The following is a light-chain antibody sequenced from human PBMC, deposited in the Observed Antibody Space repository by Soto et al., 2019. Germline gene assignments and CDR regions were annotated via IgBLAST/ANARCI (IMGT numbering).Light chain of an antibody. CDR1: TSDIGFYDY. CDR2: GVT. V-gene: IGLV2-14*01. Sequence: QSVLTQPASVSGSPGQSLTISCTGTTSDIGFYDYVSWYQQYPGKAPKLLIYGVTIRPSGISNRFSGSKSGSTASLTISGLRDEDEDDYYCCLYAVTFYVFGTGTKVTVL. J-gene: IGLJ1*01. CDR3: CLYAVTFYV.